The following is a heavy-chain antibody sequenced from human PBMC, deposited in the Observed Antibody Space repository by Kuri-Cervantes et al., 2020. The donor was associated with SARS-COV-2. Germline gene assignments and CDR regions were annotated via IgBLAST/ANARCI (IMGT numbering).Heavy chain of an antibody. V-gene: IGHV3-48*03. CDR1: GFTFSSYE. CDR3: ATGVNHGGLTIFGVVIPPFDY. D-gene: IGHD3-3*01. J-gene: IGHJ4*02. Sequence: LSLTCAASGFTFSSYEMNWVRQAPGKGLEWVSYISSSGSTIYYADSVKGRFTISRDNAKNSLYLQMNSLRAEDTAVYYCATGVNHGGLTIFGVVIPPFDYWGQGTLVTVSS. CDR2: ISSSGSTI.